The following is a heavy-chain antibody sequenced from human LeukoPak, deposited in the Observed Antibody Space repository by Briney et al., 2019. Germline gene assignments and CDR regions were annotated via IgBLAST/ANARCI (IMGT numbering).Heavy chain of an antibody. Sequence: GRSLRLSCAVYGFNFDDYAMHWVRQAPGRGLEWVSGINWKTGNGIYADSVKGRFTISRDNAKNSLYLQMSSLRAEDTALYYCTRRAARWQFDLWGRGTLLTVSS. CDR1: GFNFDDYA. V-gene: IGHV3-9*01. CDR2: INWKTGNG. D-gene: IGHD5-24*01. J-gene: IGHJ2*01. CDR3: TRRAARWQFDL.